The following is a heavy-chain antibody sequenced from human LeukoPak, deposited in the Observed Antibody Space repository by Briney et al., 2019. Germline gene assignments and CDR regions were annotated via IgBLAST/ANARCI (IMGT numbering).Heavy chain of an antibody. J-gene: IGHJ6*03. CDR3: AKVPDSSGYFNNYYMDV. D-gene: IGHD3-22*01. Sequence: SETLSLTCTVSGGSSTSYFWSWVRQSPGKGLEWIGYIYNSGNTNYNPSLKSRVTISRDMSRNQFSLKLRSVTAADTAVYYCAKVPDSSGYFNNYYMDVWGKGTTVTVSS. V-gene: IGHV4-59*01. CDR2: IYNSGNT. CDR1: GGSSTSYF.